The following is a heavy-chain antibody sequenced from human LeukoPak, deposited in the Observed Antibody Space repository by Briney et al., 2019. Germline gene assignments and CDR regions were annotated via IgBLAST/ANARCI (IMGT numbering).Heavy chain of an antibody. CDR2: ISNTGKT. J-gene: IGHJ5*02. CDR1: GHSISTNSY. Sequence: SETLSLTCTVSGHSISTNSYWAWIRQPPGKGLEWIGCISNTGKTQYKSSLTSRVTISMDTSKNQFSLKMHSVTAADSAFYYGARNHGGHDPWGQGTLVTVSS. CDR3: ARNHGGHDP. D-gene: IGHD4-23*01. V-gene: IGHV4-38-2*02.